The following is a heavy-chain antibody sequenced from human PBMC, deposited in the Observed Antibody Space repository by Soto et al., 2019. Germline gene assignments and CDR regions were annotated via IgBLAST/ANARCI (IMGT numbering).Heavy chain of an antibody. Sequence: GASVKVSCKASGYTFTSYGISWVRQAPGQGLEWMGWISAYNGITNYAQKLQGRVTMTTDTSTSTAYMELRSLRSDDTAVYYCARCVRSDFWSGYLLFDYWGQGTLVTVSS. CDR1: GYTFTSYG. CDR2: ISAYNGIT. V-gene: IGHV1-18*01. J-gene: IGHJ4*02. D-gene: IGHD3-3*01. CDR3: ARCVRSDFWSGYLLFDY.